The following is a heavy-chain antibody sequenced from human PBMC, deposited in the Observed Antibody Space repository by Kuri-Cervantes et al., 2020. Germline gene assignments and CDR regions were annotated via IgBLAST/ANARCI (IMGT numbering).Heavy chain of an antibody. Sequence: GGSLRLSCAASGFTFSSYAMSWVRQAPGKGLEWVSAISGSGGSTYYADSVKGRFTISRDNSKNTLYLQMNSLRAEDTAVYYCARGRHPRITIFGVVIRAALHFDYWGQGTLVTVSS. D-gene: IGHD3-3*01. CDR1: GFTFSSYA. V-gene: IGHV3-23*01. J-gene: IGHJ4*02. CDR3: ARGRHPRITIFGVVIRAALHFDY. CDR2: ISGSGGST.